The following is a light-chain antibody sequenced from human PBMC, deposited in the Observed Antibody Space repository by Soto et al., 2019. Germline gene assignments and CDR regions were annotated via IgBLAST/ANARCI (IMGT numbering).Light chain of an antibody. CDR2: RAS. CDR3: QQHTISMYT. Sequence: EIVLTQSPGTLSLSPGETATLSCRASQSVARDLSWYQQKPGQAPRLLISRASTGATGIPDRFSGSGSGTDFTLTINRLEPEDSEVYYCQQHTISMYTFGQGTKLEIK. J-gene: IGKJ2*01. V-gene: IGKV3-20*01. CDR1: QSVARD.